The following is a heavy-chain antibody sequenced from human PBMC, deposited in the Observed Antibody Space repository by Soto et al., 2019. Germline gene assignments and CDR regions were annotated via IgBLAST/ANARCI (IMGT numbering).Heavy chain of an antibody. J-gene: IGHJ5*02. D-gene: IGHD3-3*01. CDR2: IYYSGST. Sequence: LSLTCTVSGGSISSGDYYWSWIRQPPGKGLEWIGYIYYSGSTYYNPSLKSRVTISVDTSKNQFSLKLSSVTAADTAVYYCARAPLSGYTRSGNWFDPWGQGTLVTVSS. CDR3: ARAPLSGYTRSGNWFDP. CDR1: GGSISSGDYY. V-gene: IGHV4-30-4*01.